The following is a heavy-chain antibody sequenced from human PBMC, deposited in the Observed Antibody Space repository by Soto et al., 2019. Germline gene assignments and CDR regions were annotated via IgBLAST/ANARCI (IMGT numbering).Heavy chain of an antibody. D-gene: IGHD5-12*01. Sequence: ASVKISCKASGYTLTTYYLHWVRQAPGQGLEWMGWINPNTGGTNYAQKLQGRVTMTRDTSISTAYMELKRLRSDDTAVYYCARKLATLNFDIWGEGTLVTVSS. J-gene: IGHJ4*02. CDR2: INPNTGGT. V-gene: IGHV1-2*02. CDR3: ARKLATLNFDI. CDR1: GYTLTTYY.